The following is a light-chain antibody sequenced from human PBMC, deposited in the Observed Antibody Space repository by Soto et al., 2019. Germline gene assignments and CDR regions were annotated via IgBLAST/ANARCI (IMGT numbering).Light chain of an antibody. CDR3: SSYTSSNTYV. Sequence: QSMLTQPASVSGFPGQSNTIPCTGTSSDVGGYTSASWYHPHPGKAPMLMIYHVSHRPSGVSNRFSGSKSANTASLTISGLQAEDEADYYCSSYTSSNTYVFGTGTKVTV. V-gene: IGLV2-14*03. CDR2: HVS. J-gene: IGLJ1*01. CDR1: SSDVGGYTS.